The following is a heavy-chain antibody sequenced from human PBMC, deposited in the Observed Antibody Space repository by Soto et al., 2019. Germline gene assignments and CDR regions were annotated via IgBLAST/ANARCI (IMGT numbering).Heavy chain of an antibody. V-gene: IGHV3-23*01. CDR3: AKNQERELPRVIDF. CDR1: GLTFSNYA. CDR2: MSGSSSTT. D-gene: IGHD1-7*01. J-gene: IGHJ4*02. Sequence: VRLLESVGGLVKPGGSLRLSCATSGLTFSNYAMSWVRQAPGGGLEWVSSMSGSSSTTYYADSVRGRFTISRDRSKNTLYLQMSSLRAEDTALYYCAKNQERELPRVIDFWGQGTLVTVSS.